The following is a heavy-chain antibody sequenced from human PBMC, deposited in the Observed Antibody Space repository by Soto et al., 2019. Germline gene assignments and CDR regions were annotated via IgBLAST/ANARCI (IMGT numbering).Heavy chain of an antibody. CDR2: IIFGSDDT. J-gene: IGHJ4*02. Sequence: QGQLVQSGAEVKKPGASVKVSCKTSTYDINWVRQAPGQGLEWMGYIIFGSDDTGNAQKFQGRVTLTGDTSISTAYMELSGLTSEDTAIYYCAAYQQGAGFTKWGQGTLVTVSS. CDR3: AAYQQGAGFTK. V-gene: IGHV1-8*01. CDR1: TYD. D-gene: IGHD2-21*01.